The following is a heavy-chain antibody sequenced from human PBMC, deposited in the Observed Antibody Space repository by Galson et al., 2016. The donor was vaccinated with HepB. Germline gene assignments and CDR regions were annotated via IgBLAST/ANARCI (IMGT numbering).Heavy chain of an antibody. CDR3: AGVVVAATNWFDP. V-gene: IGHV4-34*01. J-gene: IGHJ5*02. CDR2: VNHSGYT. Sequence: SETLSLTCGVHGGSFNAYYWSWIRQPPGKGLEWIGEVNHSGYTRYNPSLKSRVTISVDTSKNPFSLNLTSMTAADTAVYYCAGVVVAATNWFDPWGQGTLVTVSS. CDR1: GGSFNAYY. D-gene: IGHD2-15*01.